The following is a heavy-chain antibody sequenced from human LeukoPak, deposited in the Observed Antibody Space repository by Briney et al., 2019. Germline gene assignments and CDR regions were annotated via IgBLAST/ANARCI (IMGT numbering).Heavy chain of an antibody. CDR1: GGSFSGYY. J-gene: IGHJ5*02. CDR2: INHSGST. CDR3: ARGAMYYDFWSGHKPGRGWFDP. Sequence: SETLSLTCAVYGGSFSGYYWSWIRLPPGKGLEWIGEINHSGSTNYNPSLKSRVTISVDTSKNQFSLKLSSVTAADTAVYYCARGAMYYDFWSGHKPGRGWFDPWGQGTLVTVSS. V-gene: IGHV4-34*01. D-gene: IGHD3-3*01.